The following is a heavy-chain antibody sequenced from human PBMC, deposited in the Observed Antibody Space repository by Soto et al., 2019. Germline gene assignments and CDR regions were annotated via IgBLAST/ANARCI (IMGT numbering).Heavy chain of an antibody. V-gene: IGHV4-34*01. CDR3: AILNGGRFLDKGDF. CDR2: INHFGSP. J-gene: IGHJ4*02. CDR1: NGSFMGYY. D-gene: IGHD3-3*01. Sequence: QVPLHQWGAGLLKPSETLSLTCGVYNGSFMGYYWTWVRHPPGKGLEWIGEINHFGSPNYNPSLKSRVAISIDTSKHQFSLSLRSLTAADTAVYYCAILNGGRFLDKGDFWGQGILVTVAS.